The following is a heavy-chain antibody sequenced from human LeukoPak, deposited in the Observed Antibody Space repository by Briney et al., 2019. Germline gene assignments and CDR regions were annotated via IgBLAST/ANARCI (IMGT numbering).Heavy chain of an antibody. CDR3: ARGYCSSTSCYTGMAFDY. CDR1: GFTVSSSY. D-gene: IGHD2-2*02. J-gene: IGHJ4*02. V-gene: IGHV3-53*05. Sequence: QAGGSLRLSCAASGFTVSSSYMSWVRQAPGKGLEWVSVIYSGGTTYSAASVNGRFTISRDNSKNTLYLQMSSLRAEDTAVYYCARGYCSSTSCYTGMAFDYWGQGTLVTVSS. CDR2: IYSGGTT.